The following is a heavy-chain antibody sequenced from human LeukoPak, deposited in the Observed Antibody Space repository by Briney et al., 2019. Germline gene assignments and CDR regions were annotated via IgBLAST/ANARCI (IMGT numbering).Heavy chain of an antibody. D-gene: IGHD3-22*01. CDR3: AGGLDRVRRIDY. Sequence: RASETLSLTCAVYGGSFSGYYWGWIRQPPGKGLEWIGEINHSGSTNYNPSLKSRVTISVDTSKNQFSLKLSSVTAADTAVYYCAGGLDRVRRIDYWGQGTLVTVSS. V-gene: IGHV4-34*01. CDR1: GGSFSGYY. J-gene: IGHJ4*02. CDR2: INHSGST.